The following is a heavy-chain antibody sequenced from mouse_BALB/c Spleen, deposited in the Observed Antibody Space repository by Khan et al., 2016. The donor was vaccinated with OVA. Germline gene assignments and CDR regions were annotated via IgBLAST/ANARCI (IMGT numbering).Heavy chain of an antibody. D-gene: IGHD2-2*01. V-gene: IGHV5-9-3*01. CDR1: GFTFSSFA. J-gene: IGHJ4*01. Sequence: EVELVESGGGVVKPGGSLKLSCSASGFTFSSFAMSWVRQTPEKRLEWVATISTGGHYTFYPDSVKGRFTISRDNARNTLYLQMSSLRSEDTAMYYCARSLVDYYARVYWGQGTSVTVSA. CDR2: ISTGGHYT. CDR3: ARSLVDYYARVY.